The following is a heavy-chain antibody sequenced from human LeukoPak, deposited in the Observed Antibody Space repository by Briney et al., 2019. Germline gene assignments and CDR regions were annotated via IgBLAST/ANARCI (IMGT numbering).Heavy chain of an antibody. D-gene: IGHD5-18*01. CDR1: GYTFTSYT. Sequence: ASVKVSCKASGYTFTSYTIHWVRQAPGQRLEWMGWVSVGNGDSKCSQKFQGRVAMTRNTSITTAYMELSSLRSEDTAVYYCARGLGRTAMVTRGGVRFDYWGQGTLVTVSS. V-gene: IGHV1-3*01. CDR3: ARGLGRTAMVTRGGVRFDY. J-gene: IGHJ4*02. CDR2: VSVGNGDS.